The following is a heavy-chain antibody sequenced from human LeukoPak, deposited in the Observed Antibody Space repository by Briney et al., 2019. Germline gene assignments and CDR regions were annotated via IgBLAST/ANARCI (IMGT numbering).Heavy chain of an antibody. D-gene: IGHD2-21*02. CDR1: GYTFTGYY. J-gene: IGHJ4*02. CDR2: INPSGGST. Sequence: ASVKVSCKASGYTFTGYYLHWVRQAPGQGLEWMGIINPSGGSTSYAQKFQGSVTITRDTSTSTVYMELSSLRSEDTAVYYCARGGAYCGGDCYAFDYWGQGTLVTVSS. CDR3: ARGGAYCGGDCYAFDY. V-gene: IGHV1-46*01.